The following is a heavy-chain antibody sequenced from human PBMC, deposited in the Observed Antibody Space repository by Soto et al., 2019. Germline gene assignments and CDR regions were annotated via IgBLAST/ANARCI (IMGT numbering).Heavy chain of an antibody. CDR2: ISPYNGNT. V-gene: IGHV1-18*01. J-gene: IGHJ4*02. CDR1: GYTFRNYG. D-gene: IGHD3-3*01. Sequence: GASVKVSFKASGYTFRNYGITWVRQAPGQGLEWMAWISPYNGNTNYAQDLQGRVTMTTDTSTSTAYMELRSLTSEDTAMYYCARDLVSGSDFWRAYNGGYFDYWGQGTLVTVSS. CDR3: ARDLVSGSDFWRAYNGGYFDY.